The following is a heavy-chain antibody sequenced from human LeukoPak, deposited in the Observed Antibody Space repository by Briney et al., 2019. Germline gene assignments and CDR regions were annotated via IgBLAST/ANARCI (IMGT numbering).Heavy chain of an antibody. V-gene: IGHV4-59*01. CDR2: IYYSGST. CDR3: ARAYYYDSSGFDY. CDR1: GGSISSYY. D-gene: IGHD3-22*01. Sequence: SSETLSLTCTVSGGSISSYYWSWIRQPPGKGLEWIAYIYYSGSTNYNPSLKSRVTISVDTSKNQFSLKLSSVTAADTAVYYCARAYYYDSSGFDYWGQGTLVTVSS. J-gene: IGHJ4*02.